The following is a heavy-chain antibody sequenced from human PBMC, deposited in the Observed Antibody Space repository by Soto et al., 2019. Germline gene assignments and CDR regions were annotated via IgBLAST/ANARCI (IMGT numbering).Heavy chain of an antibody. CDR1: GFTFSSYA. V-gene: IGHV3-23*01. D-gene: IGHD4-17*01. J-gene: IGHJ4*01. Sequence: GGSLRLSCAASGFTFSSYAMSWVRQAPGKGLEWVSAISGSGGSTYYADSVKGRFTISRDNSKNTLYLQMNSLRAEDTAVYYCANGDYVVPEVYWGHGTLVTVSS. CDR3: ANGDYVVPEVY. CDR2: ISGSGGST.